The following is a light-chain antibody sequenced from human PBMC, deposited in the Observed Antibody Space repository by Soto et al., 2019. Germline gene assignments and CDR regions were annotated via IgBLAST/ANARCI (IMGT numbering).Light chain of an antibody. CDR3: PQFNAYPLT. CDR1: QGISDY. Sequence: DIQLTQSPSFLSASVGDRVTISCRASQGISDYLAWYQQKPGKAPKLLIYGASTLQSGVPSIFTGSASGTEFTVTISSLQPEDFATYFCPQFNAYPLTFGGGTKLETK. V-gene: IGKV1-9*01. J-gene: IGKJ4*01. CDR2: GAS.